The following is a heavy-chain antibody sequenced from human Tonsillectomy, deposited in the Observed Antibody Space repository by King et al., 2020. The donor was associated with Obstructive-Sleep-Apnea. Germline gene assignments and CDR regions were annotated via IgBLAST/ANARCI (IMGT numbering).Heavy chain of an antibody. V-gene: IGHV3-64D*09. CDR2: ISSNGGST. J-gene: IGHJ6*02. CDR3: VKGCDSSSWYESYYYYYGMDV. CDR1: GFPFISYS. D-gene: IGHD6-13*01. Sequence: VQLVESGGGLVQPGGSLRLSCSASGFPFISYSMHWVRQAPGKGLEYVSAISSNGGSTYYADSVKGSFTISRDNSKNTLYLQMSRLRAEDTAVYYCVKGCDSSSWYESYYYYYGMDVWGQGTTVTVSS.